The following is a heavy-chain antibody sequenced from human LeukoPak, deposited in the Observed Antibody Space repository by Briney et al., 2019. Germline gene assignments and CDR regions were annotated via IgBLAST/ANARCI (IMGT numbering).Heavy chain of an antibody. CDR3: ARIKGLSSGWAYFDY. V-gene: IGHV4-59*01. J-gene: IGHJ4*02. CDR2: IYYSGST. CDR1: GGSISSYY. D-gene: IGHD6-19*01. Sequence: PSETLSLTCTVSGGSISSYYWSWIRQPPGKGLEWIGYIYYSGSTNYNPSLKSRVTISVDTSKNQFSLKLSSVTAADTAVYYCARIKGLSSGWAYFDYWGQGTLVTVSS.